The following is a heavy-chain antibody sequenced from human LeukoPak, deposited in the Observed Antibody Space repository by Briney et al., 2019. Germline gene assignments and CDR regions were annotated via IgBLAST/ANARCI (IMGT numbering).Heavy chain of an antibody. CDR3: ARPTFLWGSYFVDDI. D-gene: IGHD1-26*01. CDR1: GGSISNYY. CDR2: IYYTGST. J-gene: IGHJ3*02. Sequence: SETLSLTCTVSGGSISNYYWSWIRQPPGKRLKWIGYIYYTGSTNYNPSLKSRVTISVDTSVHQFSLRLSSVTAADTAVYYCARPTFLWGSYFVDDIWGQGTMVTVSS. V-gene: IGHV4-59*08.